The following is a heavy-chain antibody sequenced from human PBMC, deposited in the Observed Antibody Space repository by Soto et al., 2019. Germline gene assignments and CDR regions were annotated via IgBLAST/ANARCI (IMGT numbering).Heavy chain of an antibody. CDR2: IFHSGTT. CDR1: GGSISSADYF. Sequence: PSETLSLTCSVSGGSISSADYFWTWIRQSPGKGLEWMGYIFHSGTTYYNPSLKGRLLISIENSKKQFSLRLTSVTAAASAVYFSAREPYHPKARNDFWGPGTLVTVSS. J-gene: IGHJ4*02. CDR3: AREPYHPKARNDF. V-gene: IGHV4-30-4*01.